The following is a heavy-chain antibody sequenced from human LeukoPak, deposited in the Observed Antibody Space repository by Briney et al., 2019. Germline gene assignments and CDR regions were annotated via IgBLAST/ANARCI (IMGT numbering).Heavy chain of an antibody. CDR3: AGIHDILTGGGFDY. J-gene: IGHJ4*02. CDR1: GFTFSSYQ. D-gene: IGHD3-9*01. CDR2: ISSSGDTI. Sequence: GGSLRLSCEASGFTFSSYQMNWVRQAPGKGLEWIAYISSSGDTIYYADSVKGRFTISRDNSRNTLYLQMNSLRAEDTAVYYCAGIHDILTGGGFDYWGQGTLVTVSS. V-gene: IGHV3-48*03.